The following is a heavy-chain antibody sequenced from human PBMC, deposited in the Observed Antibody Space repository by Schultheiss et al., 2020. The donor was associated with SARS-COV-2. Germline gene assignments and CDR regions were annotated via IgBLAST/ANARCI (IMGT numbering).Heavy chain of an antibody. CDR2: VNPNSGGT. J-gene: IGHJ6*02. Sequence: ASVKVSCKASGYTFTDYYVHWVRQAPGQGLEWMGWVNPNSGGTNYAQKFQGRVTMTRDTSISTAYMELSRLRSDDTAVYYCARDCTNADTTRDYYYYGMDVWGQGTTVTVSS. D-gene: IGHD2-8*01. CDR1: GYTFTDYY. V-gene: IGHV1-2*02. CDR3: ARDCTNADTTRDYYYYGMDV.